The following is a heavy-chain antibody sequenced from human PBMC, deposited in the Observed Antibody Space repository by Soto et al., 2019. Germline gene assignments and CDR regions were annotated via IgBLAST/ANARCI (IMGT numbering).Heavy chain of an antibody. Sequence: QVQLVQSGAEVQKPGSSVKVSCKASGGPFSSYAISWVRQAPGQGLEWMGGIIPIFGTANYAQKFQGRVTITAEDSASTAYMELSSLRSEDTAVYYCGSVESPYYDYGMYVWGQGTTVPVAS. CDR1: GGPFSSYA. J-gene: IGHJ6*02. CDR2: IIPIFGTA. V-gene: IGHV1-69*12. CDR3: GSVESPYYDYGMYV.